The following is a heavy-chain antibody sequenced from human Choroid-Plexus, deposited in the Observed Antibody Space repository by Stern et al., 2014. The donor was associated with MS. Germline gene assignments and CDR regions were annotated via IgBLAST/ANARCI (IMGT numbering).Heavy chain of an antibody. CDR1: GFTFGSCA. V-gene: IGHV3-30*18. Sequence: QVESGGGVVQPGRPLRLSCAASGFTFGSCAMHWVRQAPGKGLEWVAGVSYDGSNKYYADSVKGRFTVSRDNSQNTLYMQMSSLRAEDTAVYYCAKDRQYLTYFFDHWGQGSLVTVSS. J-gene: IGHJ5*02. D-gene: IGHD2-8*01. CDR2: VSYDGSNK. CDR3: AKDRQYLTYFFDH.